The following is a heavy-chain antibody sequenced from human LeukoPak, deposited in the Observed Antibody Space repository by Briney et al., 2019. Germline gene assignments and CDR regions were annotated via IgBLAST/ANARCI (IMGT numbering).Heavy chain of an antibody. CDR1: GFTFSRYW. V-gene: IGHV3-7*01. CDR2: IKQDGSQR. J-gene: IGHJ3*02. CDR3: AKDSANHYGSSLI. Sequence: GGSLRLSCAASGFTFSRYWMSWVRQTPGKGLEWVANIKQDGSQRDYVDSVKGRFTISRDNARNSLYLQMNSLGAEDTAVYYCAKDSANHYGSSLIWGQGTMVTVSS. D-gene: IGHD3-22*01.